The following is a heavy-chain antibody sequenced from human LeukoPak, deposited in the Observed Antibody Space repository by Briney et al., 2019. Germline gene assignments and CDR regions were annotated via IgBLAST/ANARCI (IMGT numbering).Heavy chain of an antibody. V-gene: IGHV4-4*07. CDR1: GGSISSYY. CDR3: ARGVGIGYYGSGSYIGYYFDY. CDR2: IYTSGST. Sequence: SETLSLTCTVSGGSISSYYWSWIRQPAGKGLEWIGRIYTSGSTNYNPSLKSRVTMSVDTSKNQFSLKLRSVTAADTAVYYCARGVGIGYYGSGSYIGYYFDYWGQGTLVTVSS. J-gene: IGHJ4*02. D-gene: IGHD3-10*01.